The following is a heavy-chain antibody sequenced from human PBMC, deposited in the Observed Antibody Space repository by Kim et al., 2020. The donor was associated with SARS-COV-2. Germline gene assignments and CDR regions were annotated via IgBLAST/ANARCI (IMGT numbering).Heavy chain of an antibody. Sequence: GGSLRLSCAASGFSFSSYTMNWVRQAPGKGLEWVSSISGNSDHMNYADSLKGRFTISRDNAEDSLYLQVNSLRTEDTAVYYCAREGQYYYYYGMDVWGQGTTVTVSS. CDR1: GFSFSSYT. V-gene: IGHV3-21*01. J-gene: IGHJ6*02. CDR3: AREGQYYYYYGMDV. CDR2: ISGNSDHM.